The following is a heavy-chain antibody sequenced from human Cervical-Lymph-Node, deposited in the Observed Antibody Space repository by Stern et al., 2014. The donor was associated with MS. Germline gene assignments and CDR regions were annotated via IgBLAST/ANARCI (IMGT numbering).Heavy chain of an antibody. CDR2: SSPEDGET. D-gene: IGHD6-19*01. V-gene: IGHV1-24*01. J-gene: IGHJ6*02. CDR3: ASAVTGLNYYFHALDV. Sequence: VQLVASGAEVKKPGASVKVSCKVSGYTLNDLSLHWVRQAPGEGLEWMGGSSPEDGETIFAQGLQGRVTVTEDTSTDTAYMELSSLRSEDTAVYYCASAVTGLNYYFHALDVWGQGTTVTVSS. CDR1: GYTLNDLS.